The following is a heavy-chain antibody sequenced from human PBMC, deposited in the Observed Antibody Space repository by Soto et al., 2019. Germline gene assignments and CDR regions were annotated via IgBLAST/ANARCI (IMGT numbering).Heavy chain of an antibody. D-gene: IGHD6-13*01. V-gene: IGHV3-23*01. J-gene: IGHJ6*02. Sequence: GGSLRLSCAASGFTFSSYAMTWVRQAPGKGLQWVSAIGGSGVSTYYADSVKGRFTISRDNSKNTLYLQMNSLRAEDTAVYYCAKGGQLSSFYYYGMDVWGQGTTVTVSS. CDR2: IGGSGVST. CDR3: AKGGQLSSFYYYGMDV. CDR1: GFTFSSYA.